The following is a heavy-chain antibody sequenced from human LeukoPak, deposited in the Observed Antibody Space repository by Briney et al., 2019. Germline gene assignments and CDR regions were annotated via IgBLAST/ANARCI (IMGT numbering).Heavy chain of an antibody. CDR3: ARAKGVGVLG. J-gene: IGHJ4*02. CDR2: INHSGST. CDR1: GGSFSGYY. V-gene: IGHV4-34*01. Sequence: SETLSLTCAVYGGSFSGYYWSWIRQPPGKGLEWIGEINHSGSTNYNPSLKSRVTISVDTSKNQFSLKLSSVTAADTAVYYCARAKGVGVLGWGQGTLVTVSS. D-gene: IGHD1-26*01.